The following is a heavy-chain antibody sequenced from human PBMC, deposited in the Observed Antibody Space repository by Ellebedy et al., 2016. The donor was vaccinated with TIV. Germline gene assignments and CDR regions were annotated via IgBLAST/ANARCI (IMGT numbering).Heavy chain of an antibody. CDR2: ISYDGSNK. Sequence: GESLKISXAASGFTFSSYAMHWVRQAPGKGLEWVVVISYDGSNKYYADSVKGRFTISRDNSKNTLYLQMNSLRAEDTAVYYCAREAAARYYFDYWGQGTLVTVSS. CDR1: GFTFSSYA. CDR3: AREAAARYYFDY. D-gene: IGHD6-13*01. J-gene: IGHJ4*02. V-gene: IGHV3-30*04.